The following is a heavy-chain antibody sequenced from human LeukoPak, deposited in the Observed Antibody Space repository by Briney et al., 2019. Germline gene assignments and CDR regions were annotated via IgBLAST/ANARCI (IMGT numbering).Heavy chain of an antibody. CDR2: INHSGST. J-gene: IGHJ4*02. Sequence: SDTLSLTCAVYGGSFSGYYWSWIRQPPGKGLEWIGEINHSGSTNYNPSLKSRVTISVDTSKNQFSLKLSSVTAADTAVYYCARDDYGDYAFDYWGQGTLVTVSS. V-gene: IGHV4-34*01. CDR1: GGSFSGYY. D-gene: IGHD4-17*01. CDR3: ARDDYGDYAFDY.